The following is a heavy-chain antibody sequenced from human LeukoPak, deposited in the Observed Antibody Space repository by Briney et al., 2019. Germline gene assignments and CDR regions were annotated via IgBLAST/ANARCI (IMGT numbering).Heavy chain of an antibody. J-gene: IGHJ5*02. CDR3: ARDLGYSSSWCWFDP. CDR2: IYYSGST. CDR1: GGSISSSSYN. D-gene: IGHD6-13*01. V-gene: IGHV4-39*07. Sequence: PSETLSLTCTVSGGSISSSSYNWGWIRQPPGKGLEWIGSIYYSGSTYYNPSLKSRVTISVDTSKNQFSLKLSSVTAADTAVYYCARDLGYSSSWCWFDPWGQGTLVTVSS.